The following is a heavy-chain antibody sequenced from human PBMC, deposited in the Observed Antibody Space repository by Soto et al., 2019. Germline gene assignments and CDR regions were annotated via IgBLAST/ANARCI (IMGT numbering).Heavy chain of an antibody. J-gene: IGHJ5*02. D-gene: IGHD2-21*02. V-gene: IGHV4-4*02. Sequence: SETLSLTCGVSGGTVASSHWWSWVRQSPGRGLEWIGNVYHTGDTNFNPSLQSRVTFSVDKSNNQFSLRLTSVTAADTAVYFCAREIVTAGGTNYFDPWGPGTLVTVSS. CDR3: AREIVTAGGTNYFDP. CDR1: GGTVASSHW. CDR2: VYHTGDT.